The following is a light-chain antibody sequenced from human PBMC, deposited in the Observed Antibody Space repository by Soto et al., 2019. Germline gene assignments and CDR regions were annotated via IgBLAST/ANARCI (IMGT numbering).Light chain of an antibody. Sequence: QSVLTQPPSASGTPGQRVTISCSGSSSNIGSNSVNWYQQLPGTAPKLLIYSNDRRPSGVPDRFSGSNSGTSASLAISGLQSEDEADYYCAAWDDSLNGYVFGTGTKVPVL. J-gene: IGLJ1*01. CDR2: SND. CDR1: SSNIGSNS. V-gene: IGLV1-44*01. CDR3: AAWDDSLNGYV.